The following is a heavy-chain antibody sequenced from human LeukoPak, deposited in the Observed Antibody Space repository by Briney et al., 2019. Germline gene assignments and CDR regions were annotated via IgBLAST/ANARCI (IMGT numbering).Heavy chain of an antibody. D-gene: IGHD3-16*02. J-gene: IGHJ4*02. CDR1: GFTFDDYA. V-gene: IGHV3-9*01. CDR2: ISWNSGSI. Sequence: SGGSLRLSCAASGFTFDDYAMHWVRQAPGKGLEWVSGISWNSGSIGYADSVKGRFTISRDNAKNSLYLQMNSLRAEDTALYYCAKGPNDYVWGSYRYFDYWGQGTLVTVSS. CDR3: AKGPNDYVWGSYRYFDY.